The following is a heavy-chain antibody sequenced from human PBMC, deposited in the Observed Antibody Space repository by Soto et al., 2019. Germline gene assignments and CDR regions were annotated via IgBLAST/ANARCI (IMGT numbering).Heavy chain of an antibody. D-gene: IGHD3-10*01. CDR2: ISLDGNNI. V-gene: IGHV3-30*14. CDR3: AKGCPDYGHWVFFDY. CDR1: GFTFSNSA. J-gene: IGHJ4*02. Sequence: QVQLVESGGGVVQPGGSLRLSCAASGFTFSNSAMHWVRQAPGKGLEWVSYISLDGNNIYYPDSVRGRFTISRDNYKNTLSLQLISLRGEETAVDYCAKGCPDYGHWVFFDYWGQGDLVSVSS.